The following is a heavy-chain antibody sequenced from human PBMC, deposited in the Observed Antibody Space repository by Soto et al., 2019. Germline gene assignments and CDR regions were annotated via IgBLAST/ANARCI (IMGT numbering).Heavy chain of an antibody. J-gene: IGHJ6*02. CDR2: ISGSGGST. CDR3: AKDSIAARRDYYYGMDV. CDR1: GFTFSSYA. V-gene: IGHV3-23*01. D-gene: IGHD6-6*01. Sequence: XSLRLGGAPSGFTFSSYAVSWILQAPGKGLEWVSAISGSGGSTYYADSVKGRFTISRDNSKNTLYLQMNSLRAEDTAVYYCAKDSIAARRDYYYGMDVWGQGTTVTVSS.